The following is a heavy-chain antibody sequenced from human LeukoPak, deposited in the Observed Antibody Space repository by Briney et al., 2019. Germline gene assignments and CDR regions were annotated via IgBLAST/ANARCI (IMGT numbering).Heavy chain of an antibody. Sequence: PSETLSLTCAVYGGSFSGYYWSWIRQPPGKGLEWIGYIYYSGSTNYNPSLKSRVTISVDTSKNQFSLKLSSVTAADTAVYYCARGLFGVGATRFNWFDPWGQGTLVTVSS. CDR2: IYYSGST. CDR1: GGSFSGYY. D-gene: IGHD1-26*01. J-gene: IGHJ5*02. CDR3: ARGLFGVGATRFNWFDP. V-gene: IGHV4-59*08.